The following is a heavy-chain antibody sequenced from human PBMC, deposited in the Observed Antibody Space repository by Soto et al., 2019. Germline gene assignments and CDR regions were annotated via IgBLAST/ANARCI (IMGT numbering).Heavy chain of an antibody. J-gene: IGHJ4*02. V-gene: IGHV3-21*01. CDR2: IDSRSSYI. CDR1: GFTFSTFS. CDR3: ATISEATRWDAD. D-gene: IGHD1-20*01. Sequence: GGSLRLSCAASGFTFSTFSMNWIRQAPGKGLEWVSSIDSRSSYIYYADSVKGRFTISRDNAKNSLYLQMGSLRAEDTAIYYCATISEATRWDADWGQGTLVTVSS.